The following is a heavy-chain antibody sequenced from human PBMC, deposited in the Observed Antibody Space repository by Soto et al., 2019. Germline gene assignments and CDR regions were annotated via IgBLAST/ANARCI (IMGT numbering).Heavy chain of an antibody. J-gene: IGHJ4*02. CDR1: GFSFSSYT. CDR3: ASLVTTGLADS. D-gene: IGHD1-1*01. CDR2: ISWSSSYI. Sequence: EVQLVESGGGLVKPGGSLRVSCAASGFSFSSYTMNWVRQAPGKGLEWVSSISWSSSYIYYTDSVKGRFTVSRDNAKNTLYLQMNSLRAEDTAVYYCASLVTTGLADSWGQGTLVTVSS. V-gene: IGHV3-21*04.